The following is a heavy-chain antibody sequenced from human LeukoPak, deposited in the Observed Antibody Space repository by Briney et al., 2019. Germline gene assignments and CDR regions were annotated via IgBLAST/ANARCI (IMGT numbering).Heavy chain of an antibody. J-gene: IGHJ4*02. V-gene: IGHV3-11*05. CDR2: ISGGSSDT. CDR3: AREARTVTTTPDDDY. CDR1: GFNFPDYY. D-gene: IGHD4-17*01. Sequence: GGSLRLSCAASGFNFPDYYMTWIRQAPGKGPEWLSYISGGSSDTSYADSVKGRFTISRDNAKNSLYLQMNSLRAEDTAVYYCAREARTVTTTPDDDYWGQGTLDTVSS.